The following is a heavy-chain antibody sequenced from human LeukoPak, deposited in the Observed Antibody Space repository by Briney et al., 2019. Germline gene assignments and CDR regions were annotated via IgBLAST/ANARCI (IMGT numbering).Heavy chain of an antibody. V-gene: IGHV4-59*01. J-gene: IGHJ5*02. D-gene: IGHD4-11*01. Sequence: PSETLSLTCTVSGGSISSYYLSWIRQPPGKGLEWIGYIYYSGSTNYNPSLKSRVTISVDTSKNQFSLKLSSVTAADTAVYYCARDRNYGTPYNWFDPWGQGTLVTVSS. CDR2: IYYSGST. CDR3: ARDRNYGTPYNWFDP. CDR1: GGSISSYY.